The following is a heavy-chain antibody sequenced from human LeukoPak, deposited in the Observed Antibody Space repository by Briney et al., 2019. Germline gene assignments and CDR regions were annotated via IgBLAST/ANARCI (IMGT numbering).Heavy chain of an antibody. Sequence: SETLSLTCAVSGGSISSSNWWSWVRQPPGQGLEWIGEIYHSGSTNYNPSLKSRVTISVDKSKNQFSLKLSSVPAADTAVYYCARGGPVVPAEPRCVYFEYWGQGTLVTVSS. CDR3: ARGGPVVPAEPRCVYFEY. CDR2: IYHSGST. CDR1: GGSISSSNW. D-gene: IGHD2-2*01. V-gene: IGHV4-4*02. J-gene: IGHJ4*02.